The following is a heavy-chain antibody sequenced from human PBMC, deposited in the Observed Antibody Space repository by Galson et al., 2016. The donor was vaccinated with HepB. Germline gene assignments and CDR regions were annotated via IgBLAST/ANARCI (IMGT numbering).Heavy chain of an antibody. CDR1: GFTFIFSNAW. D-gene: IGHD1/OR15-1a*01. CDR3: TIEGTSNVRGYGYGMDV. V-gene: IGHV3-15*01. CDR2: IKSKIDGGTT. J-gene: IGHJ6*02. Sequence: SLRLSCAASGFTFIFSNAWMTWVRQTPGKGLEWVGRIKSKIDGGTTDYAAPMKGRFTISRDDSKNTVYLQMNSLKTEETAVYYCTIEGTSNVRGYGYGMDVWGQWTTVTVSS.